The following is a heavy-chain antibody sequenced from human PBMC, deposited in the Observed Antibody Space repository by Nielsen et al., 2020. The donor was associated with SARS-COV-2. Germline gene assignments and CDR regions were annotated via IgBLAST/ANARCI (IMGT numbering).Heavy chain of an antibody. Sequence: GESLKISCAASGFTFSSYAMNWVRQAPGKGLEWVSYISSSGSTIYYADSVKGRFTISRDNAKNSLYLQMNSLRAEDTAVYYCAALDIVVVPAALGFDPWGQGTLVTVSS. CDR3: AALDIVVVPAALGFDP. J-gene: IGHJ5*02. V-gene: IGHV3-48*03. CDR1: GFTFSSYA. D-gene: IGHD2-2*03. CDR2: ISSSGSTI.